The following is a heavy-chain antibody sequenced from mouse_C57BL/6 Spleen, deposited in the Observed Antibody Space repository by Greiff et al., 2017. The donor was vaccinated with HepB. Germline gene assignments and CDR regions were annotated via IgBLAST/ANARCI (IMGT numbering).Heavy chain of an antibody. CDR2: IDPSDSYI. CDR3: AKKSDYDYDGYFDV. D-gene: IGHD2-4*01. CDR1: GYTFTSYW. V-gene: IGHV1-69*01. Sequence: QVQLQQPGAELVMPGASVKLSCKASGYTFTSYWMHWVKQRPGQGLEWIGEIDPSDSYITYNQKFKGKSTLTVDKASSTAYMQLSSLTSEDSAVYYCAKKSDYDYDGYFDVWGTGTTVTVSS. J-gene: IGHJ1*03.